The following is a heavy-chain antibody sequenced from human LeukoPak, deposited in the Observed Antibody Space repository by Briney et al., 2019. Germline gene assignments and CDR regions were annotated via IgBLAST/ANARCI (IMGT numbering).Heavy chain of an antibody. D-gene: IGHD3-22*01. V-gene: IGHV4-61*02. CDR2: IYTSGST. CDR3: ARDPSPETYYYDSSGYHDAFDI. Sequence: SETLSLTCTVSGGSLSSGSYYWSWIRQPAGKGLEWIGRIYTSGSTNYNPSLKSRVTISVDTSKNRFSLKLSSVTAADTAVYYCARDPSPETYYYDSSGYHDAFDIWGQGTMVTASS. CDR1: GGSLSSGSYY. J-gene: IGHJ3*02.